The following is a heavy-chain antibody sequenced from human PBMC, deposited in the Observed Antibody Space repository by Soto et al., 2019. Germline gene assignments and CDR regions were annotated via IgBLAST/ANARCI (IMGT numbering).Heavy chain of an antibody. J-gene: IGHJ5*02. V-gene: IGHV3-30*18. D-gene: IGHD3-22*01. CDR1: GFTFSSYG. CDR2: ILSDGSNK. CDR3: AKDGGDSSGGGDWFGP. Sequence: LRLSCAASGFTFSSYGMHWVRQAPGKGLEWVAVILSDGSNKYYADSVKGRLTISRDNSKNTLYLQMNSPRAEDTAVYYCAKDGGDSSGGGDWFGPWGQGTLVTVSS.